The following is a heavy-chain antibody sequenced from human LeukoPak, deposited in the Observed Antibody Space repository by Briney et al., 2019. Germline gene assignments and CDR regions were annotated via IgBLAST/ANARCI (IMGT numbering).Heavy chain of an antibody. CDR1: GYTFTSYA. V-gene: IGHV1-3*01. D-gene: IGHD3-22*01. Sequence: ASVKVSCKASGYTFTSYAMHWVRQAPGQRLEWMGWINAGNGNTKYSQKFQGWVTMTRDTSISTAYMELSRLRSDDTAVYYCARAPYYYDSSGTLVGYYGMDVWGQGTTVTVSS. CDR2: INAGNGNT. J-gene: IGHJ6*02. CDR3: ARAPYYYDSSGTLVGYYGMDV.